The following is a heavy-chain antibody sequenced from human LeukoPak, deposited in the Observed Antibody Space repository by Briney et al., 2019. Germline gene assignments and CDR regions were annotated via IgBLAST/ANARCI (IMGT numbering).Heavy chain of an antibody. J-gene: IGHJ4*02. CDR1: GDSVSSNTAS. Sequence: SQTLSLTCAISGDSVSSNTASWNWIRQSPSRGLEWLGRTYYRSKWYNDYALSVKSRITLNPDTSKNQFSLQLNSVTPEDTAVYYCARGTLCATSWNFDYWGQGTLVTVSS. D-gene: IGHD2-2*01. CDR3: ARGTLCATSWNFDY. CDR2: TYYRSKWYN. V-gene: IGHV6-1*01.